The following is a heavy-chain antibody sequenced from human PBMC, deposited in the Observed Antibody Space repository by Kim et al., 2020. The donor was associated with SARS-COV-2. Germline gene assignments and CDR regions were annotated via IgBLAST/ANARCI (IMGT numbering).Heavy chain of an antibody. CDR3: ARGGRGDHFYTGMVV. D-gene: IGHD2-21*02. CDR1: GYTFAAYG. V-gene: IGHV1-18*01. Sequence: ASVKVSCKASGYTFAAYGISWVRQARGQGLQWMGGIGAYNGMSDYGQTFHDRITMTTDISSSTAYLEVRSLRSDDTAIYFCARGGRGDHFYTGMVVWGQGTAVIVSS. CDR2: IGAYNGMS. J-gene: IGHJ6*02.